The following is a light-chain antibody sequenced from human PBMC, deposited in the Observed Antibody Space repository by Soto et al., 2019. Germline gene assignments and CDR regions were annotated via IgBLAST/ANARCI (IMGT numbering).Light chain of an antibody. CDR3: GTWDSSLSAVA. CDR1: SSNIGNDY. J-gene: IGLJ2*01. V-gene: IGLV1-51*01. CDR2: DNN. Sequence: QSVLTQPPSVSAAPGQTVTISCSGRSSNIGNDYVSWYQQLPGTAPKLLIYDNNKRPSGIPDRFSGSKSGTSATLGITGLQTGDEADYYCGTWDSSLSAVAFGGGTKLTVL.